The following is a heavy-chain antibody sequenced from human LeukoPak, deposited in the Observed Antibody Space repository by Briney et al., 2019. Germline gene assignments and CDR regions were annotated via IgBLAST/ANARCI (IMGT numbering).Heavy chain of an antibody. CDR1: GGSISSSSYY. V-gene: IGHV4-39*07. CDR2: INLSGGT. D-gene: IGHD3-16*01. Sequence: PSETLSLTCTVSGGSISSSSYYWGWIRQPPGTGLEWLGEINLSGGTKYNPSLKSRVTISVDTSKNQFSLKLSSVTAADTAMYYCARVKDPGGYYYYCYMDVWGKGTTVTVSS. J-gene: IGHJ6*03. CDR3: ARVKDPGGYYYYCYMDV.